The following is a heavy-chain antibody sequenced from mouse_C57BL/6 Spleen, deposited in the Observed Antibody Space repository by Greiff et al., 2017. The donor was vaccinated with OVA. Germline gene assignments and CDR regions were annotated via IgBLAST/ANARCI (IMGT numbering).Heavy chain of an antibody. CDR2: INPNNGGT. J-gene: IGHJ3*01. D-gene: IGHD2-5*01. CDR3: AREGYYSNYSLFAY. V-gene: IGHV1-26*01. CDR1: GYTFTDYY. Sequence: VQLQQSGPELVKPGASVKISCKASGYTFTDYYMNWVKQSHGKSLEWIGDINPNNGGTSYNQKFKGKATLTVDKSSSTAYMELRSLTSEDSAVYYCAREGYYSNYSLFAYWGQGTLVTVSA.